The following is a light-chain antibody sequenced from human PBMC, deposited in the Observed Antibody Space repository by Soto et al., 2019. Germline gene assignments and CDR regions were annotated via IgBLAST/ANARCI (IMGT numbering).Light chain of an antibody. CDR1: ESVSSN. Sequence: EVGMTQSPATLSVSPGERATLSCRASESVSSNLAWYQQRPGQAPRLVIYGASTRATGIPDRFSGSGSGTDFTLTISRLEPEDFAVYYCQQYGSSPGTFGQGSNVAIK. J-gene: IGKJ1*01. CDR2: GAS. CDR3: QQYGSSPGT. V-gene: IGKV3-20*01.